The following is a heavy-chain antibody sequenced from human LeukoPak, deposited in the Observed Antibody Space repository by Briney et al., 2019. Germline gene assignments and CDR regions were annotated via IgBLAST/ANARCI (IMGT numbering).Heavy chain of an antibody. CDR2: ISGSGGST. V-gene: IGHV3-23*01. CDR3: AKDSLKREVDY. CDR1: GFTVSSNY. D-gene: IGHD1-26*01. Sequence: GGSLKLSCAASGFTVSSNYMSWVRLAPGKGLEWVSAISGSGGSTYYADSVKGRFTISRDNSKNTLYLQMNSLRAEDTAVYYCAKDSLKREVDYWGQGTLVTVSS. J-gene: IGHJ4*02.